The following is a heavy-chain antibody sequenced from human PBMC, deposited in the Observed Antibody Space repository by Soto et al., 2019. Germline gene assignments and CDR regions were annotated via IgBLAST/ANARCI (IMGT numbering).Heavy chain of an antibody. J-gene: IGHJ3*02. V-gene: IGHV1-18*01. CDR2: ISPKSGSI. CDR3: ARDANSGSYTATGNNAFDI. CDR1: GYTFTRKG. Sequence: ASVNVSCKTSGYTFTRKGISWVRQAPGQGLEWMGWISPKSGSINYAQKFQGRVTITADESTSTAYMELSSLRSEDTAVYYCARDANSGSYTATGNNAFDIWGQGTMVTVSS. D-gene: IGHD1-26*01.